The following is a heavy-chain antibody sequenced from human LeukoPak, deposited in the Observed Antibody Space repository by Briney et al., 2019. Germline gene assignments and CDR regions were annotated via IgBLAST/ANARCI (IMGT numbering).Heavy chain of an antibody. Sequence: GGSLRLSCAASGFTFSSYSMNWVRQAPGKGLEWVSSISSSSSYIYYADSVKGRFTISRDNAKNSLYLQMNSLRAEDTAVYYCARDCSGGSCYSEWFDPWGQGTLDTVSS. V-gene: IGHV3-21*01. CDR2: ISSSSSYI. J-gene: IGHJ5*02. CDR3: ARDCSGGSCYSEWFDP. CDR1: GFTFSSYS. D-gene: IGHD2-15*01.